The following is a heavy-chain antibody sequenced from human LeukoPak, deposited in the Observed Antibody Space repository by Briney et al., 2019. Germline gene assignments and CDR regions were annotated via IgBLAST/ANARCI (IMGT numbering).Heavy chain of an antibody. CDR3: ARGLGY. V-gene: IGHV4-34*01. CDR2: INHSGST. Sequence: SETLSLTCAVYGGSFSGYYWSWIRQPPGKGLEWIGEINHSGSTNYNPSLESRVTISVDTSKNQFSLKLSSVTAADTAVYYCARGLGYWGQGTLVTVSS. CDR1: GGSFSGYY. J-gene: IGHJ4*02.